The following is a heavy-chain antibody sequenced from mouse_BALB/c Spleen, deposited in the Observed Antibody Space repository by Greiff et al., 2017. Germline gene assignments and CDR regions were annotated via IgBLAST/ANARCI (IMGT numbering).Heavy chain of an antibody. CDR2: INPSNGGT. D-gene: IGHD2-4*01. CDR3: TRWGDYAWFAY. V-gene: IGHV1S81*02. CDR1: GYTFTSYY. Sequence: VQLQQSGAELVKPGASVKLSCKASGYTFTSYYMYWVKQRPGQGLEWIGEINPSNGGTNFNEKFKSKATLTVDKSSSTAYMQLSSLTSEDSAVYYCTRWGDYAWFAYWGQGTLVTVSA. J-gene: IGHJ3*01.